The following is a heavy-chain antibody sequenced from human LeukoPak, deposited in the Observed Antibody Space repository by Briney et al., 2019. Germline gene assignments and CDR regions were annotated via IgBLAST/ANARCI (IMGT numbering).Heavy chain of an antibody. Sequence: PGGSLRPSCAVSGPSFSSSWVECVRQAAGDGRGWVSWIKDDGTEIDYADTVKGRFTITRHTAKNPRGMQMDSLTSQHTAVYYCTREQYCSTTTCYNRYFDSWGQGTLVTVSS. D-gene: IGHD2-2*01. J-gene: IGHJ4*02. CDR2: IKDDGTEI. CDR1: GPSFSSSW. CDR3: TREQYCSTTTCYNRYFDS. V-gene: IGHV3-74*01.